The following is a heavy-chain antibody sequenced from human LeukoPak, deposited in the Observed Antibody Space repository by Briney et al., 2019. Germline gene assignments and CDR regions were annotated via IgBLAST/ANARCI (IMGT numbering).Heavy chain of an antibody. Sequence: GGSLRLSCEAPGLTFSSSWIPWVRQAPGKGLVWISHINSGESSTSYADSVKGRFTISRDNAKNTLYLQMDSLRAEDTAVYYCARSLYSSSLNDYWGQGTLVTVSS. CDR1: GLTFSSSW. J-gene: IGHJ4*02. D-gene: IGHD6-13*01. CDR2: INSGESST. V-gene: IGHV3-74*01. CDR3: ARSLYSSSLNDY.